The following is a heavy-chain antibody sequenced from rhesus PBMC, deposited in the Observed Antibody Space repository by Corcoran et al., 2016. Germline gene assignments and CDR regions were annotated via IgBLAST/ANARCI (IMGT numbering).Heavy chain of an antibody. CDR3: ARDLYSGNYYYFDY. D-gene: IGHD3-16*01. CDR2: IYGSSGST. Sequence: QVQLQESGPGLVKPSETLSLTCAVSGGSISNNYWSWIRQPPGKGLEWFGYIYGSSGSTYYNHSLKSRGTISTDTSKNQFSLKLCSVTAADTVVYYCARDLYSGNYYYFDYWGQGVLVTVSS. V-gene: IGHV4-160*01. CDR1: GGSISNNY. J-gene: IGHJ4*01.